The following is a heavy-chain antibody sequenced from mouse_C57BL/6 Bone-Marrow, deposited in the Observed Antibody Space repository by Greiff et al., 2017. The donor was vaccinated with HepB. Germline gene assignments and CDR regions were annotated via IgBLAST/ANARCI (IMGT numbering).Heavy chain of an antibody. Sequence: EVQLVESGPELVKPGASVKIPCKASGYTFTDYNMDWVKQSHGKSLEWIGDINPNNGGTIYNQKFKGKATLTVDKSSSTAYMELRSLTSEDTAVYYCARRPLDYWGQGTSVTVSS. V-gene: IGHV1-18*01. CDR2: INPNNGGT. CDR1: GYTFTDYN. J-gene: IGHJ4*01. CDR3: ARRPLDY.